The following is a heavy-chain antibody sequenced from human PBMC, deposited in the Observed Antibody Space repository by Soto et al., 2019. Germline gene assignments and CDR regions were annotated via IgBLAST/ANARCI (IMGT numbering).Heavy chain of an antibody. J-gene: IGHJ5*02. D-gene: IGHD4-17*01. Sequence: QVQLVESGGGVVQPGRSLRLSCAASGFTFSTYGIHWVRQAPGKGLEWVAVIWYDGSNKYYADSVKGRFTISRDNSKNTLYLQMNSLRAEDTAVYYCASDRSYGPFWFDHWGQGTLVSVSS. CDR3: ASDRSYGPFWFDH. CDR1: GFTFSTYG. V-gene: IGHV3-33*01. CDR2: IWYDGSNK.